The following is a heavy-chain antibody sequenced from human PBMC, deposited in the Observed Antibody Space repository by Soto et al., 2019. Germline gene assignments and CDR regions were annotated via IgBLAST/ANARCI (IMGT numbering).Heavy chain of an antibody. V-gene: IGHV3-30-3*01. CDR3: ARTETEDY. CDR2: ISYDGSNK. J-gene: IGHJ4*02. Sequence: GGSLRLSCAASGFAFSSYAMHWVRQAPGKGLEWVAVISYDGSNKYYADPVKGRFTISRDNSKNTLYLQMNSPRAEDTAVYYCARTETEDYWGQGTLVTVSS. CDR1: GFAFSSYA.